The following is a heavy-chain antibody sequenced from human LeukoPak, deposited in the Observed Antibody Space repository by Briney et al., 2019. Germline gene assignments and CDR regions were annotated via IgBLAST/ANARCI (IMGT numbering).Heavy chain of an antibody. J-gene: IGHJ4*02. D-gene: IGHD6-19*01. CDR2: IKSKTDGGTR. CDR1: GFTFSNTW. CDR3: AKDRPSSGWYFDY. V-gene: IGHV3-15*01. Sequence: GGSLRLSCVASGFTFSNTWMTWVRQAPGKGLEWVGRIKSKTDGGTRDYAAPVKDRFTISRDDSKNTLYLQMNSLKIEDTAVYYCAKDRPSSGWYFDYWGQGTLVTVSS.